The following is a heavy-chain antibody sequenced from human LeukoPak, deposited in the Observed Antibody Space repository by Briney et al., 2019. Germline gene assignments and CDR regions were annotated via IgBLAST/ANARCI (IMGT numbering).Heavy chain of an antibody. V-gene: IGHV3-48*03. CDR3: AREKGSDGIDF. D-gene: IGHD1-26*01. J-gene: IGHJ4*02. Sequence: GGSLRLSCAASGFTFSNYEMNWVRQAPGKGLEWVSYIRSSGTTIYYADSVKGRFTISRDDAKNSLYLQMNSLRAEDTAVYYCAREKGSDGIDFWGQGTLVTVSS. CDR1: GFTFSNYE. CDR2: IRSSGTTI.